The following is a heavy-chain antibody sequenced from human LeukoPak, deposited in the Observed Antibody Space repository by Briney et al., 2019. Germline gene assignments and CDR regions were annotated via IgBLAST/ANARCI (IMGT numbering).Heavy chain of an antibody. CDR1: GYSFTSYW. CDR2: IYPGGSDT. Sequence: GESLKISCKGSGYSFTSYWIGWVRQMPGKGLEWMGIIYPGGSDTRYSPSFQGQVTTSADKSISTAYLQWSSLKASDTAMYYCARKQTTYDSSGYYDWFDPWGQGTLVTVSS. V-gene: IGHV5-51*01. J-gene: IGHJ5*02. CDR3: ARKQTTYDSSGYYDWFDP. D-gene: IGHD3-22*01.